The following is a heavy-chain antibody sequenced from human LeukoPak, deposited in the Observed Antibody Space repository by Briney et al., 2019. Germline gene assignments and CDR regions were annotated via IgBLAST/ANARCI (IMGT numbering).Heavy chain of an antibody. Sequence: GESLKISCKGSGYTFSNYWIGWLRQMPGKGLEWMGIIYPGDSDTRYSPSFQGQVTISADKSISTAYLQWSSLKASDSAIYYCARQGVSAEWFDPWGQGTLVTVSS. CDR2: IYPGDSDT. J-gene: IGHJ5*02. CDR1: GYTFSNYW. D-gene: IGHD2-8*01. CDR3: ARQGVSAEWFDP. V-gene: IGHV5-51*01.